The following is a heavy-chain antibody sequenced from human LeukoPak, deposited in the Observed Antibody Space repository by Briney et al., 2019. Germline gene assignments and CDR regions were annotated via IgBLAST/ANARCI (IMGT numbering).Heavy chain of an antibody. D-gene: IGHD3-16*02. V-gene: IGHV4-59*01. Sequence: SETLSLTCTVSGGSISSDYSSWIRQPPGKGLERSLYTYYSGSTNYNPSLKSRVTISLDTSKNQFSLKLSSVTAADTAVYYCARGVGYDYVWGSYRDVSRYYFDYWGQGTLVTVSS. J-gene: IGHJ4*02. CDR3: ARGVGYDYVWGSYRDVSRYYFDY. CDR2: TYYSGST. CDR1: GGSISSDY.